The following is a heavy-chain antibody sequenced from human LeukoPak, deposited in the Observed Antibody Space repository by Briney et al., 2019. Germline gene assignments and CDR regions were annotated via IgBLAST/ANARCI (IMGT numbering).Heavy chain of an antibody. CDR2: ISSSGSTI. CDR3: ARDIYDFSYCYYYMDV. J-gene: IGHJ6*03. Sequence: GGSLRLSCAASGFTFSDYYMSWIRQAPGKGLEWVSYISSSGSTIYYADSVKGRFTISRDNAKNSLYLQMNSLRAEDTAVYYCARDIYDFSYCYYYMDVWGKGTTVTVSS. D-gene: IGHD5/OR15-5a*01. V-gene: IGHV3-11*04. CDR1: GFTFSDYY.